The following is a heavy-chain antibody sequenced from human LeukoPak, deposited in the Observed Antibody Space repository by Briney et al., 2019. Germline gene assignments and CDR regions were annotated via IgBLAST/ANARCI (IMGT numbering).Heavy chain of an antibody. CDR1: GYTFTSYS. CDR3: ARGLGGSGSYFLTFDY. CDR2: ISAYNGNT. Sequence: ASVKVSCKASGYTFTSYSINWVRQAPGQGLEWMGWISAYNGNTKYAQKLQGRVTMTTDTSTSTAYMELRSLRSDDTAVYYCARGLGGSGSYFLTFDYWGQGTLVTVSS. V-gene: IGHV1-18*01. J-gene: IGHJ4*02. D-gene: IGHD1-26*01.